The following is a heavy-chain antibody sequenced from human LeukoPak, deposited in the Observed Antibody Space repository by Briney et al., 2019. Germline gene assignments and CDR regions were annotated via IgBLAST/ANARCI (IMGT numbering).Heavy chain of an antibody. CDR2: ISSSSSYI. CDR1: GFTFSSYS. CDR3: ARPLWFGGADYGMDV. V-gene: IGHV3-21*01. D-gene: IGHD3-10*01. Sequence: PGGSLRLSCAASGFTFSSYSMNWVRQAPGKGLEWVSSISSSSSYIYYADSVKGRFTISRDNAKNSLYLQMYSLRAEDTAVYYCARPLWFGGADYGMDVWGQGTTVTVSS. J-gene: IGHJ6*02.